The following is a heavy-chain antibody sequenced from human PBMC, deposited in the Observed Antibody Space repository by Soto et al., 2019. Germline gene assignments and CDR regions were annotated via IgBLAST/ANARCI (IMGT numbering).Heavy chain of an antibody. CDR2: INPNSGGT. CDR3: ARGHYYDSSGYYSS. V-gene: IGHV1-2*02. CDR1: GYTFTGYY. D-gene: IGHD3-22*01. J-gene: IGHJ5*02. Sequence: ASVKVSCKASGYTFTGYYMHWVRQAPGQGLEWMGWINPNSGGTNYAQKFQGRVTMTRDTSISTAYMELSRLRSDDTAVYYCARGHYYDSSGYYSSWGQGTLVTVSS.